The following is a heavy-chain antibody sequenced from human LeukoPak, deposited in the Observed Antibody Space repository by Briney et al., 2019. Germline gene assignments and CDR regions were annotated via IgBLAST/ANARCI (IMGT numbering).Heavy chain of an antibody. V-gene: IGHV3-7*03. CDR1: GFTFSSYA. J-gene: IGHJ6*02. Sequence: GGSLRLSCAASGFTFSSYAMSWVRQAPGKGLEWVANIKQDGNEKYYVDSVKGRFTISRDNAKNSLYLQMNSLRVEDTAVYYCARRRQFYYGMDVWGQGTTVTVSS. D-gene: IGHD4-11*01. CDR3: ARRRQFYYGMDV. CDR2: IKQDGNEK.